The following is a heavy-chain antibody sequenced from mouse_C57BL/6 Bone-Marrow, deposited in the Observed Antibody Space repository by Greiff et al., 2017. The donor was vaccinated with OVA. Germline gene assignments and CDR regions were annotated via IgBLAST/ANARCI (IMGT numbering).Heavy chain of an antibody. CDR2: ISGGGGNT. V-gene: IGHV5-9*01. Sequence: DVQLVESGGGLVKPGGSLKLSCAASGFTFSSYTMSWVRQTPEKRLEWVATISGGGGNTYYPDSVKGRFTISRDNAKNTLYLQMSSLRSEDTALYYCARGSAYAMDYWGQGTSVTVSS. J-gene: IGHJ4*01. CDR3: ARGSAYAMDY. CDR1: GFTFSSYT. D-gene: IGHD1-1*01.